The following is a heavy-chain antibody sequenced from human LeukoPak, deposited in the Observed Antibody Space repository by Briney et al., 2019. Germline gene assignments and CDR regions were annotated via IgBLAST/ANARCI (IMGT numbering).Heavy chain of an antibody. Sequence: SVKVSCKASGYTFTGYYMHWVRQAPGQGLEWMGGIIPIFGTANYAQKFQGRVTITADKSTSTAYMELSSLRSEDTAVYYCATVTTSGGYYYMDVWGKGTTVTVSS. CDR3: ATVTTSGGYYYMDV. J-gene: IGHJ6*03. D-gene: IGHD4-17*01. CDR2: IIPIFGTA. V-gene: IGHV1-69*06. CDR1: GYTFTGYY.